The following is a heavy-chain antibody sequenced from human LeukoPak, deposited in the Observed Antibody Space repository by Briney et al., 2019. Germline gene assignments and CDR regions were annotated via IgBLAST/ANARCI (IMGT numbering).Heavy chain of an antibody. J-gene: IGHJ6*02. Sequence: SETLSLTCTVSGGSIISFYWSWIRQPPGKGLEWIGYIYYSGNTNYNPSLKSRVTISVDTSENQFSLKLSSVTAADTAVYYCAHGDYLYILDGWGQGTTVTVSS. CDR1: GGSIISFY. CDR2: IYYSGNT. V-gene: IGHV4-59*01. CDR3: AHGDYLYILDG. D-gene: IGHD4-17*01.